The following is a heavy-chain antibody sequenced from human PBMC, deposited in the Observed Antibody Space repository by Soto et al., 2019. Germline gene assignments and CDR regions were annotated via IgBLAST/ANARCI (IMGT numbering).Heavy chain of an antibody. CDR2: ISGSADGI. V-gene: IGHV3-23*01. Sequence: GGSLRLSCAASGFTFSTYGMSWVRQAPGKGLEWVSAISGSADGIYYADSVKGRFTISRDNSKNTLYVQMNSLRVEDTALYYCAKGLLGSGYVRQPFDYWGQGTLVTVSS. CDR1: GFTFSTYG. J-gene: IGHJ4*02. CDR3: AKGLLGSGYVRQPFDY. D-gene: IGHD5-12*01.